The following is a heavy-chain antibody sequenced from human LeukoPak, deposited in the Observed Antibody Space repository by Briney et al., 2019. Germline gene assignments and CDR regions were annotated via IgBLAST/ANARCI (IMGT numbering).Heavy chain of an antibody. CDR1: GGSISSGGYY. Sequence: SETLSLTCTVSGGSISSGGYYWSWIRQHPGKGLEWIGYIYYSGSTYYNPSLKSRVTISVDTSKNQFSLKLSSVTAADTAVYYCARVWGDAFDIWGQGTMVTVSS. CDR3: ARVWGDAFDI. J-gene: IGHJ3*02. V-gene: IGHV4-31*03. CDR2: IYYSGST. D-gene: IGHD7-27*01.